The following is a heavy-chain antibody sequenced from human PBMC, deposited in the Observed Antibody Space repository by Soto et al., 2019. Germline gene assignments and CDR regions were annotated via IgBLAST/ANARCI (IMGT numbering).Heavy chain of an antibody. D-gene: IGHD2-15*01. Sequence: SETLSLTCAVYGGSFSCYYGSWIRQPPGKGLEWIGEINHSGSTNYNPSLKSRVTISVDTSKNQFSLKLSSVTAADTAVYYCARRGGSSRWVGYGMDVWGQGTTVTVS. V-gene: IGHV4-34*01. CDR1: GGSFSCYY. CDR3: ARRGGSSRWVGYGMDV. J-gene: IGHJ6*02. CDR2: INHSGST.